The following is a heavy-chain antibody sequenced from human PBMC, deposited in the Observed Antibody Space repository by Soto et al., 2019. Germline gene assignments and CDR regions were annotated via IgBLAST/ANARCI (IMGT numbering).Heavy chain of an antibody. CDR3: ARDHNWSFDY. CDR1: GFTFDDYS. V-gene: IGHV3-48*02. J-gene: IGHJ4*02. CDR2: IGRTRKYI. Sequence: PAGSLRLACAASGFTFDDYSMNWVRQAPGKGLEWVSYIGRTRKYIDYADSVKGRFTISRDGAKNSVFLQMNSLRDEDTAVYYCARDHNWSFDYCGQGIPVTVSS. D-gene: IGHD1-20*01.